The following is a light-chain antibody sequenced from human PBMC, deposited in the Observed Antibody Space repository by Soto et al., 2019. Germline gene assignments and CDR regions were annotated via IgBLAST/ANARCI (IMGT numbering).Light chain of an antibody. CDR2: DAS. CDR3: QQYDNLQLT. CDR1: QDISNY. Sequence: DIQMTQSPSSLSASVGDRVTITCQASQDISNYLNWYQQKPGKAPKLLIYDASNLETGVPSRFSGSGSGTDFTFTISSLQPEEIATYYCQQYDNLQLTFGGGTKVAIK. V-gene: IGKV1-33*01. J-gene: IGKJ4*01.